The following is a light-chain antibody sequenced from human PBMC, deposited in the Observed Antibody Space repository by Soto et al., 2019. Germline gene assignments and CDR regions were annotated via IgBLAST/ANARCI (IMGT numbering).Light chain of an antibody. CDR1: QRISTF. Sequence: DIQMTQSPSSLSAFVGDSVTITCHASQRISTFLNWYHQKPGKAPKLLIYSASYLQSGVPSNISGSGSGTDFTLSIVTLQPEDFVTYFCQQSYRLPLTFGGGTKVDIK. CDR2: SAS. J-gene: IGKJ4*01. V-gene: IGKV1-39*01. CDR3: QQSYRLPLT.